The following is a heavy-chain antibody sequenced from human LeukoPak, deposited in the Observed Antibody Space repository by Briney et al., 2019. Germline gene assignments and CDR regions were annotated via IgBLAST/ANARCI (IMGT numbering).Heavy chain of an antibody. Sequence: SQTLSLTCTVSGGSISSGGYYWSWIRQHPGKGLEWIGYIYYSGSTYYNPSLKSRVTISVDTSKNQFSLKLSSVTAADTAVYYCARAWLIAQRFDPWGQGTLVTVSS. D-gene: IGHD5-18*01. J-gene: IGHJ5*02. V-gene: IGHV4-31*03. CDR1: GGSISSGGYY. CDR3: ARAWLIAQRFDP. CDR2: IYYSGST.